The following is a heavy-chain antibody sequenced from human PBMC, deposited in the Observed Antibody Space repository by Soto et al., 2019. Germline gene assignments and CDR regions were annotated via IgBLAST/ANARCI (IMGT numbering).Heavy chain of an antibody. CDR2: IYYSGST. V-gene: IGHV4-39*01. Sequence: QLQLQESGPGLVKPSETLSLTCTVSGGSISSSSYYWGWIRQPPGKGLEWIGSIYYSGSTYYNPSLKSRVTISVDTFKTQFSLKLSSVTAADTAVYYCARHGVEGVTMIVVVIGDDAFDIWGQGTMVTVSS. D-gene: IGHD3-22*01. CDR3: ARHGVEGVTMIVVVIGDDAFDI. CDR1: GGSISSSSYY. J-gene: IGHJ3*02.